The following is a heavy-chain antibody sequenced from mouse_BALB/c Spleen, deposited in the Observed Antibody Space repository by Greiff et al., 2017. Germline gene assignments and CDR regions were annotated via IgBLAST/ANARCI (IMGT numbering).Heavy chain of an antibody. J-gene: IGHJ4*01. Sequence: EVQGVESGGGLVQPGGSLRLSCATSGFTFTDYYMSWVRQPPGKALEWLGFIRNKANGYTTEYSASVKGRFTISRDNSQSILYLQMNTLRAEDSATYYCARGGAMDYWGQGTSVTVSS. CDR1: GFTFTDYY. CDR3: ARGGAMDY. CDR2: IRNKANGYTT. V-gene: IGHV7-3*02.